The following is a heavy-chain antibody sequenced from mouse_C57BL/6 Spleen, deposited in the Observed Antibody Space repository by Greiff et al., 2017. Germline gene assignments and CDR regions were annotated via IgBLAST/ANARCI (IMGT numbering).Heavy chain of an antibody. CDR1: GFTFTNYW. V-gene: IGHV6-3*01. Sequence: EVKLVESGGGLVQPGGSMKLSCVASGFTFTNYWMNWVRQSPEKGLEWVAQISLKSDNYATHYEESVKGRFTISRDDCKSSVDQQMHNLRAEDTGIYYCTVYYCSSDDAMDYWGQGTSVTVAS. D-gene: IGHD1-1*01. CDR2: ISLKSDNYAT. CDR3: TVYYCSSDDAMDY. J-gene: IGHJ4*01.